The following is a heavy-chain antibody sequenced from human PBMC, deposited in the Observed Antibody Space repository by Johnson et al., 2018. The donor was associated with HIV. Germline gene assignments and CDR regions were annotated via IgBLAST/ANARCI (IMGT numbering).Heavy chain of an antibody. D-gene: IGHD4-23*01. CDR1: GFTFSSYA. J-gene: IGHJ3*02. CDR3: ARESGMGGGTSCVSDAFDI. V-gene: IGHV3-30*04. Sequence: QVQLVESGGGVVQPGRSMRLSCAASGFTFSSYAMHWVRQAPGKGLEWVAVISYDGSNKYYADSVKVRFTISRDNSKNMLYLQMNSLRAEDTAVYYCARESGMGGGTSCVSDAFDIWGQGTMVTVSS. CDR2: ISYDGSNK.